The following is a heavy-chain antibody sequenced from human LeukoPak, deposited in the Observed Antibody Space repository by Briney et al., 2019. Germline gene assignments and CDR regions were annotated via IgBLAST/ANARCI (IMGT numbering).Heavy chain of an antibody. V-gene: IGHV4-34*01. D-gene: IGHD3-10*01. J-gene: IGHJ4*02. CDR1: GGSFSGYY. CDR3: ARGASTLLLWFGELKYYFDY. Sequence: RPSETLSLTCAVYGGSFSGYYWSWIRQPPGKGLEWIGEINHSGSTNYNPSLKSRVTISVDTSKNQFSLKLSSVTAADTAVYYCARGASTLLLWFGELKYYFDYWGQGTLVTVSS. CDR2: INHSGST.